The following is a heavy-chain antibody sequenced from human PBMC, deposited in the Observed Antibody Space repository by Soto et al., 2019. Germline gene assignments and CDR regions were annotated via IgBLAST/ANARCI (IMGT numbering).Heavy chain of an antibody. J-gene: IGHJ4*02. CDR1: GGSLRNSV. V-gene: IGHV1-69*01. CDR2: VIPILGTA. Sequence: QVQLVQSGAEVKKPGSSVKVSCTASGGSLRNSVISWVRQAPAQRLDWMGGVIPILGTANYAQKFQGRVTMTADEATSTAYMDSSSLSPDDTAVYYCARRGRPGHWGQGTLVIVSS. CDR3: ARRGRPGH.